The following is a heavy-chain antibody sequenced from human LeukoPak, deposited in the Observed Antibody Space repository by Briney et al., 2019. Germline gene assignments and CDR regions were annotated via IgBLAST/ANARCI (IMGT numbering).Heavy chain of an antibody. D-gene: IGHD2-8*01. CDR3: ARGAKRGVFDV. Sequence: SETLSLTCTVSGGSINTFYWSWIRQPPGKGLEWIGYIYYSGTTNYNPSLESRVTISVDTSKSQFSLKLSSVTTADTAVYYCARGAKRGVFDVWGRGTMVTVSS. CDR2: IYYSGTT. J-gene: IGHJ3*01. V-gene: IGHV4-59*01. CDR1: GGSINTFY.